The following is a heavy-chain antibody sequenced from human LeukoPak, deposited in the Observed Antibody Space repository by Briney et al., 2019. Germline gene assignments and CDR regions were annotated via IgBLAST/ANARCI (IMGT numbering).Heavy chain of an antibody. CDR3: ARDPIDYYDSSGFDY. V-gene: IGHV1-18*01. J-gene: IGHJ4*02. CDR1: GYTFTSYG. D-gene: IGHD3-22*01. Sequence: ASVKVSCKASGYTFTSYGISWVRQAPGQGLEWMGWISAYNGNTNYAQKLQGSVTMTTDTSTSTAYMELRSLRSDDTAVYYCARDPIDYYDSSGFDYWGQGTLVTVSS. CDR2: ISAYNGNT.